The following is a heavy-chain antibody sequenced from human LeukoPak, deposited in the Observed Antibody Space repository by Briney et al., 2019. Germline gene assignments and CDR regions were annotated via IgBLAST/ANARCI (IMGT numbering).Heavy chain of an antibody. CDR1: GGSISSGSYY. J-gene: IGHJ2*01. CDR3: ARHYGGRGSWYFDL. V-gene: IGHV4-39*01. D-gene: IGHD3-16*01. CDR2: IYYSGST. Sequence: PSETLSLTCTVSGGSISSGSYYWGWIRQPPGKGLEYIGSIYYSGSTYYNPSLKSRVTISVDTSKNQFSLKLSFVTAADTALYYCARHYGGRGSWYFDLWGRGTLVTVSS.